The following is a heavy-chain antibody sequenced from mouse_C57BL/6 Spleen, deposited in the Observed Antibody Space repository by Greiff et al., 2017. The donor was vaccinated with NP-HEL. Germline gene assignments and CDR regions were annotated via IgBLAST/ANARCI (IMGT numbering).Heavy chain of an antibody. Sequence: PAAELVREGTSVKLSCKALGYRGASDGGQLLGGVPGQGLEWIGVIDPCDSLTNYNQKFKGKATLTVDTSSSTAYMQLSSLTSEDSAVYYCARWDTTGAYYFDYWGQGTTLTVSS. CDR2: IDPCDSLT. CDR3: ARWDTTGAYYFDY. D-gene: IGHD1-1*01. V-gene: IGHV1-59*01. CDR1: GYRGASDG. J-gene: IGHJ2*01.